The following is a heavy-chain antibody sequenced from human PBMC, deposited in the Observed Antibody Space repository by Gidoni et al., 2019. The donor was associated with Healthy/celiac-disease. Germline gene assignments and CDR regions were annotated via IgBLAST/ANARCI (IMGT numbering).Heavy chain of an antibody. D-gene: IGHD2-2*01. CDR3: AREGCSSTSCHEDYYYYYMDV. J-gene: IGHJ6*03. CDR2: IWYDGSNK. Sequence: QVQLVESGGGVVQPGRSLRLSCAASGFTFGSYGMNWVRQAPGKGLEWGAVIWYDGSNKYYADSVKGRFTISRDNSKNTLYLQMNSLRAEDTAVYYCAREGCSSTSCHEDYYYYYMDVWGKGTTVTVSS. V-gene: IGHV3-33*01. CDR1: GFTFGSYG.